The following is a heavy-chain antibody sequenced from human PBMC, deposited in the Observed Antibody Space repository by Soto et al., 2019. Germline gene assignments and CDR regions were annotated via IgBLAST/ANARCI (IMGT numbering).Heavy chain of an antibody. Sequence: GGSLRLSCAASGFTFSSYGMHWVRQAPGKGLEWVAVISCDGSNRYYADSVKGRFTISRDNSKNTLSLQMNSLRAEDTAVYYCAKDRGPYRYSGMDVWGQGTPVTVSS. D-gene: IGHD3-10*01. J-gene: IGHJ6*02. CDR3: AKDRGPYRYSGMDV. V-gene: IGHV3-30*18. CDR2: ISCDGSNR. CDR1: GFTFSSYG.